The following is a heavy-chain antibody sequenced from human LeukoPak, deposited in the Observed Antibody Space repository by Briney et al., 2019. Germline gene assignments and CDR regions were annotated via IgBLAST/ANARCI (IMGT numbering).Heavy chain of an antibody. CDR1: GFIFRNYA. CDR2: ISSSGDNT. J-gene: IGHJ4*02. V-gene: IGHV3-64*01. D-gene: IGHD5-12*01. Sequence: GGSLRLSCAASGFIFRNYAMHWVRQAPGKGLEYVSAISSSGDNTYYGNSVRGRFTISRDNSKNTLFLQMGSLRAEDTAVYYCVREERGLAIDYWGQGTLVTASS. CDR3: VREERGLAIDY.